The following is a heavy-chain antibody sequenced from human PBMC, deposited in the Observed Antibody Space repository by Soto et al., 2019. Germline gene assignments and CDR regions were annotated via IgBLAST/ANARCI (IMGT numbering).Heavy chain of an antibody. CDR1: GFTFRSYG. D-gene: IGHD7-27*01. CDR2: ISYDGSNK. V-gene: IGHV3-30*18. CDR3: AKDSGSGIPLGPANCGLV. J-gene: IGHJ4*02. Sequence: QVQLVESGGGVVQPGRSLRLSCAASGFTFRSYGMHWVRQAPGKGLEWVAVISYDGSNKYYADSVKGRFTISRDNSKNTLYLQMNSLRAEDTAVYYCAKDSGSGIPLGPANCGLVWGQGTLVTVSS.